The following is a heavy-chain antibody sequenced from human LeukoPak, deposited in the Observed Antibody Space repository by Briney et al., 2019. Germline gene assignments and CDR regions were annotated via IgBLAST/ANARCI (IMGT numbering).Heavy chain of an antibody. CDR3: ARGWRGDHFDY. J-gene: IGHJ4*02. Sequence: SETLSLTCTVSGDSMSTSYWSWIRQPLGKGLEWIGYFYHSGTDYNLSLKSRVTISGDMSNNQFSLKLSSVTAADTAIYYCARGWRGDHFDYWGQGTLVSVSS. V-gene: IGHV4-59*01. CDR2: FYHSGT. CDR1: GDSMSTSY. D-gene: IGHD3-16*01.